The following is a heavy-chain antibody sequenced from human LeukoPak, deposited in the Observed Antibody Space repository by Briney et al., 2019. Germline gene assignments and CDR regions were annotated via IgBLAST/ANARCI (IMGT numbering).Heavy chain of an antibody. CDR3: ARGLAEPDYDGMDV. D-gene: IGHD1-14*01. CDR2: ISAYNGNT. V-gene: IGHV1-18*01. J-gene: IGHJ6*02. Sequence: ASVTVSFTASGYTFTIYGISWVRQAPGQGLERMGWISAYNGNTNYAQKLQGRVTMTTDTSTSTAYMELRSLRSDDTAVYYCARGLAEPDYDGMDVWGQGTTVTVSS. CDR1: GYTFTIYG.